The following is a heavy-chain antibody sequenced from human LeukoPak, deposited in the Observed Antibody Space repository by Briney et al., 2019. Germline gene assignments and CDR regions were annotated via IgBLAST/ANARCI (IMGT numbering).Heavy chain of an antibody. Sequence: GASVKVSCKASGYTFTGYYMHWVRQAPRQGLEWMGWINPNSGGTNYAQKFQGRVTMTRDTSISTAYMELSRLRSDDTAVYYCARSGPPYCGGDCYSNYWGQGTLVTVSS. V-gene: IGHV1-2*02. CDR2: INPNSGGT. CDR3: ARSGPPYCGGDCYSNY. CDR1: GYTFTGYY. J-gene: IGHJ4*02. D-gene: IGHD2-21*02.